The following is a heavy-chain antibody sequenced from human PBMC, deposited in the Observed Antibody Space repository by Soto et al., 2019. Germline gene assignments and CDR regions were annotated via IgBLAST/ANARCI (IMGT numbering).Heavy chain of an antibody. CDR3: AKASKYFDLGY. J-gene: IGHJ4*02. Sequence: WGSRRLSCAASGFTFSSYGMHWVRQDPGKGLEWVAVIWYDGSNKYYADSVKGRFTISRDNSKNTLYLQMNSLRAEDTAVYYCAKASKYFDLGYWGQGTLGTSPQ. V-gene: IGHV3-33*06. CDR1: GFTFSSYG. D-gene: IGHD3-9*01. CDR2: IWYDGSNK.